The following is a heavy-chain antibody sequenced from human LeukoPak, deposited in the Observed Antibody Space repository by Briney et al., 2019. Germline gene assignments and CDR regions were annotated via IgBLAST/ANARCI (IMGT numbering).Heavy chain of an antibody. Sequence: PSETLSLTCTVSGGSISSYYWSWIRQPPGKGLEWIGYIYYSGSTNYNPSLKSRVTISVDTSKNQFSLKLSSVTAADTAVYYCARGYGGNSGALDIWGQGTMVTVSS. CDR1: GGSISSYY. J-gene: IGHJ3*02. CDR2: IYYSGST. D-gene: IGHD4-23*01. CDR3: ARGYGGNSGALDI. V-gene: IGHV4-59*12.